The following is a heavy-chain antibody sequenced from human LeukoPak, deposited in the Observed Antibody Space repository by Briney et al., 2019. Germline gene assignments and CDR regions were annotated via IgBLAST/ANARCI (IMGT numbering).Heavy chain of an antibody. CDR1: GFTFSDYG. D-gene: IGHD3-10*01. CDR3: AKVFEVRGARRPKDY. CDR2: ISYDGGNK. J-gene: IGHJ4*02. Sequence: GRSLRLSCAASGFTFSDYGVHWVRQAPGKGLEWVALISYDGGNKFYADSVRDRFTISRDNSKNTLFLQMNSLRTEDTAVYYCAKVFEVRGARRPKDYWGQGTLVIVSS. V-gene: IGHV3-30*18.